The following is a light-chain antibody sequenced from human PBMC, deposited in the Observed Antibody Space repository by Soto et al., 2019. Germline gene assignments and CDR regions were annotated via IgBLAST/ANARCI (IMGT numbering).Light chain of an antibody. CDR1: QSVGSN. Sequence: EIVMTQSPATLSVSPGERATLSCRASQSVGSNLAWYQQKPGQAPRLLIYYASTRDTGVPARFSGSGSGTDFTLTISRLEPEDFSVYYCHQYGTAPLTFGPGTKVDIK. CDR3: HQYGTAPLT. J-gene: IGKJ3*01. CDR2: YAS. V-gene: IGKV3-15*01.